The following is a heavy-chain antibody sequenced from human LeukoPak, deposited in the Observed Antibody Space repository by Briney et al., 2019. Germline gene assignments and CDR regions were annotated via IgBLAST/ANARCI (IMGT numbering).Heavy chain of an antibody. Sequence: GGSLRLSCAASGFTFSNYWMHWVRQAPGKGLVWVSRISSDESITSYADSVKGRFTISRDNAKNTLFLQMNSLRAEDTAVYYCAREGNYYDSSGYLTVWGQGTLVTVSS. CDR1: GFTFSNYW. J-gene: IGHJ4*02. D-gene: IGHD3-22*01. V-gene: IGHV3-74*01. CDR2: ISSDESIT. CDR3: AREGNYYDSSGYLTV.